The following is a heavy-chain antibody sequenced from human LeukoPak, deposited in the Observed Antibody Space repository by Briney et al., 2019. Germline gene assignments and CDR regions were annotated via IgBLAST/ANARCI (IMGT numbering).Heavy chain of an antibody. D-gene: IGHD1-1*01. CDR2: TYYRGTT. CDR3: ARDWNRYAY. J-gene: IGHJ4*02. V-gene: IGHV4-39*07. CDR1: GGSISSNSYY. Sequence: SETLSLTCTVSGGSISSNSYYWGWIRQPPGKGLEWIGSTYYRGTTYNPSLKSRVTISVDTSKNQFSLQLSSVTAADTAVYYCARDWNRYAYWGQGTLVTVSS.